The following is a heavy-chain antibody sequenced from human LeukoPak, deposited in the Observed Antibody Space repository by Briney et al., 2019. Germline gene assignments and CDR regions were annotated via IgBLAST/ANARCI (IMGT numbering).Heavy chain of an antibody. J-gene: IGHJ6*03. Sequence: GASVKVSCKASGYTFTSYAMNWVRQAPGQGLEWMGWINTNTGNPTYAQGFTGRFVFSLDTSVSTAYLQISSLKAEDTAVYYCARGLITMVRGVIPFSNYYYMDVWGKGTTVTVSS. D-gene: IGHD3-10*01. CDR3: ARGLITMVRGVIPFSNYYYMDV. V-gene: IGHV7-4-1*02. CDR1: GYTFTSYA. CDR2: INTNTGNP.